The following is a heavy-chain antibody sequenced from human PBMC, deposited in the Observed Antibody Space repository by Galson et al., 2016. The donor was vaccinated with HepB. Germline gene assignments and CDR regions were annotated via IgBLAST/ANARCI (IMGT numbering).Heavy chain of an antibody. V-gene: IGHV1-18*04. Sequence: SVKVSCKASGYTFISYGIVWVRQAPGQGLEWMGWVSGYTGVTRYAQRFQDRVTMTIDTSTTTAYMELRSLTSDDTGLYYCAGDYCGRTSCYQPGGWFDPWGQGTRLTVSS. J-gene: IGHJ5*02. CDR2: VSGYTGVT. D-gene: IGHD2-2*01. CDR1: GYTFISYG. CDR3: AGDYCGRTSCYQPGGWFDP.